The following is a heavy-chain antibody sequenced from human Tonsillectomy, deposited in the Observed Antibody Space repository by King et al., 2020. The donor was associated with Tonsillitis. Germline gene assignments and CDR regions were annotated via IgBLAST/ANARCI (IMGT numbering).Heavy chain of an antibody. Sequence: QLQESGPGLMKPSQTLSLTCTVSGGSISSGDYYWSWIRQPPGQGLEWIGYIYNSGSTYYNPSLKSRVSISVDTAKNQFSLKLSSVTAGDTAVDYCARGEGYYDRSDEETPWEYWGQGTLVTVSS. J-gene: IGHJ4*02. CDR1: GGSISSGDYY. V-gene: IGHV4-30-4*01. D-gene: IGHD3-22*01. CDR2: IYNSGST. CDR3: ARGEGYYDRSDEETPWEY.